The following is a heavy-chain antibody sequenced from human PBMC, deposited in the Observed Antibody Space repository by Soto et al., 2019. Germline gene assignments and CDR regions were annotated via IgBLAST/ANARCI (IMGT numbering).Heavy chain of an antibody. CDR1: GYTFTSYA. D-gene: IGHD2-21*02. Sequence: ASVKVSCKASGYTFTSYALHWVRQAPGQRLEWMGWINAGNGDTKYSQKFEGSVTITRDISATTVYMELSSLRSEDTAVYFCVVSAGGSPPWFXIWSQGTMVTVSS. CDR2: INAGNGDT. V-gene: IGHV1-3*01. J-gene: IGHJ3*02. CDR3: VVSAGGSPPWFXI.